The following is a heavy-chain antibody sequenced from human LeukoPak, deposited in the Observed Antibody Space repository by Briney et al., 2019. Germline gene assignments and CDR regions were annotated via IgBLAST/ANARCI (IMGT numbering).Heavy chain of an antibody. V-gene: IGHV4-59*08. Sequence: PSETLSLTCTVSGGSISSYYWSWIRQPPRKGLGWMGYIYYSGSTTYNPSLKTRVPISVDASQNQFSLKLSSVTAADTPVYYCARSFYSGSLVDAFDIWGHGTMVTVSS. CDR1: GGSISSYY. D-gene: IGHD1-26*01. CDR2: IYYSGST. CDR3: ARSFYSGSLVDAFDI. J-gene: IGHJ3*02.